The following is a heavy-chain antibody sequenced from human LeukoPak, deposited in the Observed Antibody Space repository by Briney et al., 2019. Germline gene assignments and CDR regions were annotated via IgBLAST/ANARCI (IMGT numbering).Heavy chain of an antibody. J-gene: IGHJ4*02. D-gene: IGHD4-17*01. CDR3: AKPLDYDYGDLIDY. V-gene: IGHV1-69*13. CDR2: IIPIFGTA. Sequence: SVKVSCKASGGTFSSYAISWVRQAPGQGLEWMGGIIPIFGTANYAQKFQGRVTITADESTSTAYMELSSLRSEDTAVYYCAKPLDYDYGDLIDYWGQGTLVTVSS. CDR1: GGTFSSYA.